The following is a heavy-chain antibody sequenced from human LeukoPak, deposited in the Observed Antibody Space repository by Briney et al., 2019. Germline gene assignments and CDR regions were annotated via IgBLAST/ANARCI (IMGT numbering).Heavy chain of an antibody. CDR1: GFTVSSNY. Sequence: GGSLRLSCAASGFTVSSNYMSWVRQAPGKGLEWVSVIYSGGSTYYADSVKGRFTISRDDSKNTLYLQMNSLRAEDTAVYYCARGLYSGYDYSDWGQGTLVTVSS. D-gene: IGHD5-12*01. J-gene: IGHJ4*02. V-gene: IGHV3-66*01. CDR2: IYSGGST. CDR3: ARGLYSGYDYSD.